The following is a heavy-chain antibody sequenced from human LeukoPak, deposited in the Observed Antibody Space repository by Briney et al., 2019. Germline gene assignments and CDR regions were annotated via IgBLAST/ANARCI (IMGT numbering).Heavy chain of an antibody. D-gene: IGHD2-21*02. CDR1: GFPFSTYA. V-gene: IGHV3-23*03. CDR2: IYSRGNT. CDR3: SRGDPGVY. J-gene: IGHJ4*02. Sequence: GGSLGLSFAASGFPFSTYAMSWVRPAPGKGLEWVSIIYSRGNTYYADSVKGGFTISRDNVENILYLQMNNLRGEDTAVYYCSRGDPGVYWGQGTLVAVSS.